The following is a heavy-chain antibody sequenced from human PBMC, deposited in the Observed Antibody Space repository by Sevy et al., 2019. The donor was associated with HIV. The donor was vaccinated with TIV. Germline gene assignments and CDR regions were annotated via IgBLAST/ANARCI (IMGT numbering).Heavy chain of an antibody. CDR3: AREGTVAGTTYYYYYMDV. CDR1: GGTFSSYA. Sequence: VKVSCKASGGTFSSYAISWVRQAPGQGLERMGGIIPIFGTANYAQKFQGRVTISADKSTSTAYMELSSLRSEDTDVYYCAREGTVAGTTYYYYYMDVWGKGTWVTVSS. V-gene: IGHV1-69*13. J-gene: IGHJ6*03. CDR2: IIPIFGTA. D-gene: IGHD6-19*01.